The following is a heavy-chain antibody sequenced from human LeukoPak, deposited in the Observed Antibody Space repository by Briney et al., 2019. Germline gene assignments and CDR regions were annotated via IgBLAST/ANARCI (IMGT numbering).Heavy chain of an antibody. CDR2: IYYSGST. CDR3: ARGLVATNIFDY. V-gene: IGHV4-30-4*08. D-gene: IGHD5-12*01. J-gene: IGHJ4*02. CDR1: GGSISSYY. Sequence: PSETLSLTCTVSGGSISSYYWSWIRQPPGEGLEWIGYIYYSGSTYYNPSLKSRVTISVDTSKNQFSLKLSSVTAADTAVYYCARGLVATNIFDYWGQGTLVTVSS.